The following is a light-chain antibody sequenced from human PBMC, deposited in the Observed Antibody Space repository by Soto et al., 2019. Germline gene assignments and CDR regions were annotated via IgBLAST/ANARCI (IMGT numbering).Light chain of an antibody. CDR3: QQYHNSPQT. Sequence: EIVMTQSPGTLSLSPGETATLSCRASQSISKTYLAWYQQKPGLAPRLLISGASSRATGIPDRFSGSGSGRDFTLTISRLEPEDFAVYYCQQYHNSPQTFGQGTKVDIK. CDR1: QSISKTY. J-gene: IGKJ1*01. CDR2: GAS. V-gene: IGKV3-20*01.